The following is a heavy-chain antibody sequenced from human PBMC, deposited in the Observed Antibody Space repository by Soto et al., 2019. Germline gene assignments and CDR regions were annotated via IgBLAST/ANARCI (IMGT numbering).Heavy chain of an antibody. Sequence: EVQLVESGGGLVQPGGSLRLSCAASGFTFSNYDMHWVRQTTGKGLEWVSAIGTAGDTYYPGSVKGRFTISRENAKKSLDLQMYSLRAGDTAVYYCARMGGVRSGNDYNVMDVWGQGTTATVSS. J-gene: IGHJ6*02. CDR3: ARMGGVRSGNDYNVMDV. CDR1: GFTFSNYD. D-gene: IGHD1-26*01. CDR2: IGTAGDT. V-gene: IGHV3-13*01.